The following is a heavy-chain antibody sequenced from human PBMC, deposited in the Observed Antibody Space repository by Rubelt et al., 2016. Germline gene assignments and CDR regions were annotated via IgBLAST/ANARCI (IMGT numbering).Heavy chain of an antibody. CDR1: GESFSCYY. CDR3: ARRFCSNTGCFTVDY. J-gene: IGHJ4*02. D-gene: IGHD2-8*02. Sequence: QVQLRQWCAGLLKPSETLSLACAVYGESFSCYYWTWIRQTPRKGLEWIGEVTDSGTTNYNASLKRRVRITVDTSKNHVSRKRTSGTAADTAVYYCARRFCSNTGCFTVDYWGPGNLVTVS. V-gene: IGHV4-34*01. CDR2: VTDSGTT.